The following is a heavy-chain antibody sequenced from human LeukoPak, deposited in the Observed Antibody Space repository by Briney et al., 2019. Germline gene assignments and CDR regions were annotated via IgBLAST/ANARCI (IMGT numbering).Heavy chain of an antibody. D-gene: IGHD3-22*01. J-gene: IGHJ4*02. CDR3: AGGDYGDSSGFRDY. V-gene: IGHV4-59*01. Sequence: SETLSLTCTVSSGSFRTYYWSWLRQPPGKGLEWIGYIFYNEGTSYNPSLKSRVTISVDTSNNQLSLKVNSVTAADTAMYYCAGGDYGDSSGFRDYWGQGTLVTVSS. CDR2: IFYNEGT. CDR1: SGSFRTYY.